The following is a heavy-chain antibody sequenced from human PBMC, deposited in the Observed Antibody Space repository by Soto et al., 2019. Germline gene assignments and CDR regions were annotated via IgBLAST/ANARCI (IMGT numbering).Heavy chain of an antibody. CDR2: IIPILGIA. CDR1: GGTFSSYT. J-gene: IGHJ4*02. D-gene: IGHD2-8*01. V-gene: IGHV1-69*02. CDR3: ARGPYCTNGVCPTRYYFDY. Sequence: AASVKVSCKASGGTFSSYTISWVRQAPGQGLEWMGRIIPILGIANYAQKFQGRVTITADKSTSTAYMELSSLRSEDTAVYYCARGPYCTNGVCPTRYYFDYWGQGTLVTVSS.